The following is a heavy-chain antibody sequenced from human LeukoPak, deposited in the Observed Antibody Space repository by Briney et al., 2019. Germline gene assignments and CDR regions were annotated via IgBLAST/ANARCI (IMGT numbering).Heavy chain of an antibody. CDR3: AKNLGSGSYYNVDYYYYGMDV. CDR1: GFTFSSYA. J-gene: IGHJ6*04. V-gene: IGHV3-23*01. CDR2: ISGSGGST. D-gene: IGHD3-10*01. Sequence: GGSLRLSCAASGFTFSSYAMSWVRQAPGKGLEWVSAISGSGGSTYYADSVKGRFTISRDNSKNTLYLQMNSPRAEDTAVYYCAKNLGSGSYYNVDYYYYGMDVWGKGTTVTVSS.